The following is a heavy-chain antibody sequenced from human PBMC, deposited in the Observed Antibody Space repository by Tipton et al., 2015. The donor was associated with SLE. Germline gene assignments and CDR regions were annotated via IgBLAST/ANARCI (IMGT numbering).Heavy chain of an antibody. CDR1: GFTVSSNY. CDR3: ARAFSREYSSSSLAFDI. CDR2: IYSGGST. D-gene: IGHD6-6*01. V-gene: IGHV3-53*04. Sequence: SLRLSCAASGFTVSSNYMSWVRQAPGKGLEWVSVIYSGGSTYYADSVNGRFTISRHNSKNTLYLQMNSLRAEDTAVYYCARAFSREYSSSSLAFDIWGQGTMVTVSS. J-gene: IGHJ3*02.